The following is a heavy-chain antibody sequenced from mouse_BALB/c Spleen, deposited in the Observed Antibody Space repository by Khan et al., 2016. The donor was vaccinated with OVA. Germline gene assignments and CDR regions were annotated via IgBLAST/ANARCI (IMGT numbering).Heavy chain of an antibody. CDR1: GYTFTDFT. V-gene: IGHV1S137*01. J-gene: IGHJ3*01. CDR3: TRGGGTRFAY. D-gene: IGHD1-3*01. Sequence: QVQLQQSGAELVRPGVSVKISCKGSGYTFTDFTMHWVRQSHAMSLEWIGVISTYYGHATYNQEFKDKATLTVDKSSSTAYMELARLTSEDSAIYYCTRGGGTRFAYWGQGTLVTVSA. CDR2: ISTYYGHA.